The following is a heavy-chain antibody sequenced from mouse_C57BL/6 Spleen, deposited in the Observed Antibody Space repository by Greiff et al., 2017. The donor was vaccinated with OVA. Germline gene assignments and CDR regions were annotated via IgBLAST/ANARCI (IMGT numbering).Heavy chain of an antibody. D-gene: IGHD1-1*01. V-gene: IGHV2-2*01. J-gene: IGHJ4*01. CDR2: IWSGGST. CDR3: ARRTVVGAYYAMDY. CDR1: GFSLTSYG. Sequence: VKLMESGPGLVQPSQSLSITCTVSGFSLTSYGVHWVRQSPGKGLEWLGVIWSGGSTDYNAAFISRLSISKDNSKSQVFFKMNSLQADDTAIYYCARRTVVGAYYAMDYWGQGTSVTVSS.